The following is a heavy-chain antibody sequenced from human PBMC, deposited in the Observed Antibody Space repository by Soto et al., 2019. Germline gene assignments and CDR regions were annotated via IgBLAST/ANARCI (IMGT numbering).Heavy chain of an antibody. D-gene: IGHD3-22*01. Sequence: GGSLRISCVASEFTFSDYGMNWVRQSAGKGLEWVSYISYTGSTIYYADSVRGRFTISRDNSKNSLYLQMNSLRAEDTAVYYCARGLRNYFDRSGLHYWGQGTLVTVSS. CDR1: EFTFSDYG. CDR2: ISYTGSTI. J-gene: IGHJ4*02. V-gene: IGHV3-48*03. CDR3: ARGLRNYFDRSGLHY.